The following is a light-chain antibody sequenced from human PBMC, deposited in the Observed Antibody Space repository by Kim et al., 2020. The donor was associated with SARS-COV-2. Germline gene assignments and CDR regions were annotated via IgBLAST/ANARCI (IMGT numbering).Light chain of an antibody. V-gene: IGKV1-39*01. J-gene: IGKJ4*01. Sequence: DIQMTQSPSSLSASVGYRVTITCRASQSIGNYLNWYQQKPGRAPNLLIYAASSLQSGVPSRFSGSGSGTDFTLTMSGLQPEDFATYYCQQSYSTPLTFGGGTKVDIK. CDR1: QSIGNY. CDR3: QQSYSTPLT. CDR2: AAS.